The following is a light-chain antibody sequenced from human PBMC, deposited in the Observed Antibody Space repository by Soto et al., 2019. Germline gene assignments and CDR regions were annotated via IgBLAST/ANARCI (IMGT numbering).Light chain of an antibody. CDR3: SSYTSSWV. V-gene: IGLV2-14*01. Sequence: QSVLTQPASVSGSPGQSITISCTGTSSDVGGYNYVSWYQQHPGKAPKLMIYDVSNWPSGVSNRFSGSKSGNTASLTISGLQAEDEADYYCSSYTSSWVFGGGTKLTVL. CDR1: SSDVGGYNY. J-gene: IGLJ3*02. CDR2: DVS.